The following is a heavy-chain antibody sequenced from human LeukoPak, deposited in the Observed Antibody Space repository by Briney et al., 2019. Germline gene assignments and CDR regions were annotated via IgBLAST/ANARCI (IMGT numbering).Heavy chain of an antibody. D-gene: IGHD5-18*01. CDR1: GFTFSSYW. Sequence: GGSLRLSCAASGFTFSSYWMNWVRQPPGKGTEWVANIKKDGSEKYYVDSVKGRFTISRDSAKNSVYLQMNSLRAEDTAVYYCARDPSRGYSYGYGDNWGQGTLVTVSS. CDR3: ARDPSRGYSYGYGDN. CDR2: IKKDGSEK. J-gene: IGHJ4*02. V-gene: IGHV3-7*01.